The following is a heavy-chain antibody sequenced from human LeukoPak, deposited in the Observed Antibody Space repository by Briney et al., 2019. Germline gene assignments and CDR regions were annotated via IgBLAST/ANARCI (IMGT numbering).Heavy chain of an antibody. V-gene: IGHV3-66*01. J-gene: IGHJ4*02. CDR3: ARCSGGSYSSFDY. CDR2: IYSGGST. D-gene: IGHD1-26*01. Sequence: TGGSLRLSCAASGFTVSSDYMSWVRQAPGKGLEWVSVIYSGGSTYYADSVKGRFTISRDNSKNTLYLQMNSLRAEDTAVYYCARCSGGSYSSFDYWGQGTLVTVSS. CDR1: GFTVSSDY.